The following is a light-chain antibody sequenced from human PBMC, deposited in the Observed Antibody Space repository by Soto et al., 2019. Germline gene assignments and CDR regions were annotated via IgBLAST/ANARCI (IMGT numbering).Light chain of an antibody. J-gene: IGKJ1*01. Sequence: ETVMTQSPATLSVSPGERATLSCRASQSVSSKLAWYQQKPGQAPRLLMYGASTRATGIPARFSGSGSGTEFTLTISSLQSEDFAVYYCQQYNIWPPWTFGQGTKVEIK. V-gene: IGKV3-15*01. CDR1: QSVSSK. CDR2: GAS. CDR3: QQYNIWPPWT.